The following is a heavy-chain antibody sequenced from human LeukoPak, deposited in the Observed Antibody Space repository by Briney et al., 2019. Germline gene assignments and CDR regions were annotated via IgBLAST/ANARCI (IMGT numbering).Heavy chain of an antibody. J-gene: IGHJ4*02. CDR3: AKDSLADIDY. CDR2: IRHDGSIK. D-gene: IGHD3-16*01. CDR1: GFIFSTYG. V-gene: IGHV3-30*02. Sequence: PGGSLRLSCAASGFIFSTYGMYWVRQALGKGLEWVAFIRHDGSIKNYADSVKGRSTISRDNSKNTLYLQMNSLRAEDTAVYYCAKDSLADIDYWGQGTLVTVSS.